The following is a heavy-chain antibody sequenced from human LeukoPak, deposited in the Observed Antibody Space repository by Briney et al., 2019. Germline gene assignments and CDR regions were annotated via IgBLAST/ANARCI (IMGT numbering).Heavy chain of an antibody. CDR3: AKDLSVRGLPYYFDY. J-gene: IGHJ4*02. Sequence: GGSLRLSCAASGFTFRSYAMSWIRQAPGKGLEWVSAISGSGGSTYYADSVKGRFTISRDNSKNTLYLQMNSLRAEDTAVYYCAKDLSVRGLPYYFDYWGQGTLVTVSS. CDR1: GFTFRSYA. CDR2: ISGSGGST. D-gene: IGHD3-10*01. V-gene: IGHV3-23*01.